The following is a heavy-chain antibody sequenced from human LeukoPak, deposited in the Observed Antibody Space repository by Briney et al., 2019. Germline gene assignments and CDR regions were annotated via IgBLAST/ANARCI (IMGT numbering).Heavy chain of an antibody. Sequence: GGSLRLSCAASGFTFSSYSMNWVRQAPGKGLEWVSSISSSSSYIYYADSVKGRFTIPRDNAKNSLYLQMNSLRAEDTAVYYCARDKVVGATYFDFWGQGTLVTVSS. V-gene: IGHV3-21*01. CDR3: ARDKVVGATYFDF. CDR2: ISSSSSYI. CDR1: GFTFSSYS. J-gene: IGHJ4*02. D-gene: IGHD1-26*01.